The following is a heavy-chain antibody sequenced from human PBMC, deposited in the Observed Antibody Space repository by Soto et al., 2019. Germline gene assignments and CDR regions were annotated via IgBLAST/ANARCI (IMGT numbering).Heavy chain of an antibody. CDR2: IWYDGSNK. V-gene: IGHV3-33*01. Sequence: SGGSLRLSCAASGFTFSSYGMHWVRQAPGKGLEWVAVIWYDGSNKYYADSVKGRFTISRDNSKNTLYLQMNSLRAEDTAVYYCARGTHYDFWSGYYTGDFDYWGQGTLVTAPQ. CDR3: ARGTHYDFWSGYYTGDFDY. CDR1: GFTFSSYG. D-gene: IGHD3-3*01. J-gene: IGHJ4*02.